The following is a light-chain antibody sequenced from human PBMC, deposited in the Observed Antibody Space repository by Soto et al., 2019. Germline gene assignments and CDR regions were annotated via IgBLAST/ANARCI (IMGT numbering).Light chain of an antibody. J-gene: IGKJ2*01. Sequence: AIRMTQPPSSFSASTGDRVTITCRASQGISNYLAWYQQKPGKAPNLLIYAASTLQSGVPSRFSGSGSGTDFTLTISYLQSEDFATYFCQQYYSYPPIFGQGTKLEIK. V-gene: IGKV1-8*01. CDR3: QQYYSYPPI. CDR1: QGISNY. CDR2: AAS.